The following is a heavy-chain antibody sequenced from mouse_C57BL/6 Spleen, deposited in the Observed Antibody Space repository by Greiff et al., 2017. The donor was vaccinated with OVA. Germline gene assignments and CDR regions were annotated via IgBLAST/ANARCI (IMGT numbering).Heavy chain of an antibody. J-gene: IGHJ3*01. V-gene: IGHV5-17*01. Sequence: EVKLVESGGGLVKPGGSLKLSCAASGFTFSDYGMHWVRQAPEKGLEWVAYISSGSSTIYYADTVKGRFTISRDNAKHTLFLQMTRLSSEDTAMYCCASHYCGSSPGWFAYWGQGTLVTVSA. CDR2: ISSGSSTI. CDR1: GFTFSDYG. D-gene: IGHD1-1*01. CDR3: ASHYCGSSPGWFAY.